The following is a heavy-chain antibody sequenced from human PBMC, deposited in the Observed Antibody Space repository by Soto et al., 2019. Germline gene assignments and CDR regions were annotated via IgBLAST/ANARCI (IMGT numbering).Heavy chain of an antibody. V-gene: IGHV3-15*01. CDR2: IKSKTDGGTT. CDR3: TTDGPGTGFDY. Sequence: EVQLVESGGGLVKPGGSLRLSCAASGFTFSNAWMSWVRQAPGKGLEWVGCIKSKTDGGTTDYAAPVKGRFTISRDDSKNTLYLQMNGLKTEDTAVYYCTTDGPGTGFDYWGQGTLVTVSS. J-gene: IGHJ4*02. D-gene: IGHD6-13*01. CDR1: GFTFSNAW.